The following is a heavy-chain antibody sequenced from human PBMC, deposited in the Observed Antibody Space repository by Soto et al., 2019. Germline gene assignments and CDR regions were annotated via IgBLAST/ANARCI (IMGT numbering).Heavy chain of an antibody. Sequence: QVHLVQSGAEVKKPGASVKVSCKAFGYNFTSYFITWVRQAPGQGLEWMGWISAYNGNTNYAQMLQGRVTMTTDTSTATGYMEMRSLESDDTAVYYCARQNYYSGMDVWGQGTTVTVSS. CDR2: ISAYNGNT. J-gene: IGHJ6*02. V-gene: IGHV1-18*01. CDR3: ARQNYYSGMDV. CDR1: GYNFTSYF.